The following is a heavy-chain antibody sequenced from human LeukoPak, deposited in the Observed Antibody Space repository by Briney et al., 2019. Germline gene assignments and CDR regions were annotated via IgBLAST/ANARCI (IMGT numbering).Heavy chain of an antibody. V-gene: IGHV3-30*02. D-gene: IGHD3-10*01. J-gene: IGHJ4*02. CDR3: TRGVWFAKLGDY. CDR1: GFTFSNFG. CDR2: LRYDGSAQ. Sequence: GGSLRLSCTASGFTFSNFGMHWVRQAPGKGLEGVAFLRYDGSAQFYADSVKGRFTVSRDNSKNTLFLQMNNLRRGDTAVYYCTRGVWFAKLGDYWGQGTLVTVSS.